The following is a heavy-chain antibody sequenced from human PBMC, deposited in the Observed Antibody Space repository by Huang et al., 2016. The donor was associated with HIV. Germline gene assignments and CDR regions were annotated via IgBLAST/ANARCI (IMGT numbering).Heavy chain of an antibody. CDR1: GGSINTGRYY. CDR2: FYDTGKM. Sequence: QMRFQESGPGLVKPSGTLSLTCNVSGGSINTGRYYWGWIRQPPGKVLEWGGSFYDTGKMHDEPALKGRLTMSADTSKNQFALNLSSVTAADTAIYYCAKNHDFWRGRMFAISYFDVWGRGTLVTVAS. V-gene: IGHV4-39*01. D-gene: IGHD3-3*01. J-gene: IGHJ2*01. CDR3: AKNHDFWRGRMFAISYFDV.